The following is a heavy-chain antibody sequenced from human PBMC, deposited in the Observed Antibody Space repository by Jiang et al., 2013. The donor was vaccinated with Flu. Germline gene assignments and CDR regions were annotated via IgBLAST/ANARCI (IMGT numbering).Heavy chain of an antibody. Sequence: QLVESGGGVVQPGRSLRLSCAASGFTFSSYGMHWVRQAPGKGLEWVAVIWYDGSNKYYADSVKGRFTISRDNSKNTLYLQMNSLRAEDTAVYYCARDGPYYYDSSGYCFDYWGQGTLVTVSS. D-gene: IGHD3-22*01. CDR2: IWYDGSNK. CDR3: ARDGPYYYDSSGYCFDY. CDR1: GFTFSSYG. V-gene: IGHV3-33*01. J-gene: IGHJ4*02.